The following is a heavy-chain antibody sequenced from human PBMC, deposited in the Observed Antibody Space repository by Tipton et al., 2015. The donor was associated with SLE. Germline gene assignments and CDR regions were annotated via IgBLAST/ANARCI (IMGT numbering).Heavy chain of an antibody. J-gene: IGHJ4*02. CDR3: AKGSGWYKD. CDR1: GDSIRIYY. V-gene: IGHV4-59*01. CDR2: LDDSGNT. D-gene: IGHD6-19*01. Sequence: TLSLTCTVSGDSIRIYYWSWIRQPPGKGLEWIASLDDSGNTNYNPSLRSRVTTSIDTPKSQFSLKLSSVTAADTAVYYCAKGSGWYKDWGQGTLVTVSS.